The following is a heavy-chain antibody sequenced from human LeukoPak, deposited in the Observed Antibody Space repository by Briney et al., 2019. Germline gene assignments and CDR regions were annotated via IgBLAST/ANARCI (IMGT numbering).Heavy chain of an antibody. V-gene: IGHV3-48*03. D-gene: IGHD3-10*01. CDR1: GFTFSSYE. CDR3: ARDPVLFWFGAALHLFDY. CDR2: ISSSGSTI. Sequence: GGSLRLSCAASGFTFSSYEMNWVRQAPGKGLEWVSYISSSGSTIYYADSVKGRFTISRDNAKNSLYLQMNSLRVEDTAVYYCARDPVLFWFGAALHLFDYWGQGTLVTVSS. J-gene: IGHJ4*02.